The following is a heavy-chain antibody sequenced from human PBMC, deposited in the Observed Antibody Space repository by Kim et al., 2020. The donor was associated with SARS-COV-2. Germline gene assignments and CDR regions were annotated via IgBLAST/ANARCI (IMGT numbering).Heavy chain of an antibody. CDR3: ARGENWNYAWFDP. V-gene: IGHV1-2*02. D-gene: IGHD1-7*01. J-gene: IGHJ5*02. CDR2: INPNSGGT. Sequence: ASVKVSCKASGYTFTGYYMHWVRQAPGQGLEWMGWINPNSGGTNYAQKFQGRVTMTRDTSISTAYMELSRLRSDDTAVYYCARGENWNYAWFDPWGQGTLVTVSS. CDR1: GYTFTGYY.